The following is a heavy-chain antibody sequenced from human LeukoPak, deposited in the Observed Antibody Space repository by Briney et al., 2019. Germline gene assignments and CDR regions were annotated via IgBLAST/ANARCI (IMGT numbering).Heavy chain of an antibody. Sequence: ASVKVSCKASGYTFTGYYMHWVRQAPGQGLEWMGWINPNSGGTNYAQKFQGRVTMTRDTSISTAYMELSRLKSDDTAVYYCARVGSSSWYGGDWFDPWGQGTLVTVSS. CDR2: INPNSGGT. D-gene: IGHD6-13*01. V-gene: IGHV1-2*02. CDR1: GYTFTGYY. J-gene: IGHJ5*02. CDR3: ARVGSSSWYGGDWFDP.